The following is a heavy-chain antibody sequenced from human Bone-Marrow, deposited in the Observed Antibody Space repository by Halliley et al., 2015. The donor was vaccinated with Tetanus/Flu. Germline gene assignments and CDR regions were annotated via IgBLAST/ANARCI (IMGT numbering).Heavy chain of an antibody. D-gene: IGHD1-26*01. CDR2: IDPSDSYT. J-gene: IGHJ5*02. V-gene: IGHV5-10-1*01. Sequence: VQLVQSGAEVKKPGESPRISCKGSGYNFIDYWITWVRQMPGKGLEWMGRIDPSDSYTRYSPSFQGHVTISVDKSISTAYLLWSGLKASDTAMYYCAREGPSGTSWFGPWGQGTLVTVSS. CDR1: GYNFIDYW. CDR3: AREGPSGTSWFGP.